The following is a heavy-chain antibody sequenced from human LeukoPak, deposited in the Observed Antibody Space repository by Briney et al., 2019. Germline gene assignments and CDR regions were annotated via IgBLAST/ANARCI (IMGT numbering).Heavy chain of an antibody. CDR2: IKQDGSEK. J-gene: IGHJ4*02. CDR3: ARGPYYYDSSGYYYSDY. D-gene: IGHD3-22*01. CDR1: GFTFSSYW. V-gene: IGHV3-7*01. Sequence: GGSLRLSCAASGFTFSSYWMSWVRQAPGKGLEWVANIKQDGSEKYYVDSVKGRFTISRDNAKNSLYLQMNSLRAEDTAVYYCARGPYYYDSSGYYYSDYWGQGTLVTVSS.